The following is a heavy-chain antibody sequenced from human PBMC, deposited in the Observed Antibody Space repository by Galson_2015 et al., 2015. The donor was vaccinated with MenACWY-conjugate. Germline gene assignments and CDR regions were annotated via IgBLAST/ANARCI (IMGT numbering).Heavy chain of an antibody. Sequence: SLRLSGAASGFIVNNNYMSWVRQAPGKGLEWVSLIYANGGTYYAASVTGRFTISRDASRNTLFLQMSSLRPEDTAVNYCARDRVTGYNGYEPACFDDWGQGTLVTVSP. V-gene: IGHV3-66*03. CDR3: ARDRVTGYNGYEPACFDD. J-gene: IGHJ4*02. CDR2: IYANGGT. D-gene: IGHD5-12*01. CDR1: GFIVNNNY.